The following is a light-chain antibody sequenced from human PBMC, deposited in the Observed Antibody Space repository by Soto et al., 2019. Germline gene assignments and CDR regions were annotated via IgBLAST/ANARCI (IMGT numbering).Light chain of an antibody. J-gene: IGLJ1*01. V-gene: IGLV1-44*01. Sequence: QSLLTHPPSSSGTPGQRVTISCSGSRSNIGSYPENWYQQLPGTAPKLLINTNNQRPSPSGVPHRFSGSKSGTSASLAISGLQSEDEADYYCAAWDDSLNAYVFGTGTKVTGL. CDR1: RSNIGSYP. CDR3: AAWDDSLNAYV. CDR2: TNN.